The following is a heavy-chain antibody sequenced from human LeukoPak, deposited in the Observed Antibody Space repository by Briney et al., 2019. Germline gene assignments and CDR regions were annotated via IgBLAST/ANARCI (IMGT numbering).Heavy chain of an antibody. Sequence: SETLSLTCTVSGDSIFSSTYYWGWIRQPPGKGLEWIGSIFHSGSTYYNPSLKSRVTISVDRSKNQFSLKLSSVTAADTAVYYCARFIGESAAIAYYYYYYMDVWGKGTTVTVSS. CDR2: IFHSGST. CDR1: GDSIFSSTYY. J-gene: IGHJ6*03. CDR3: ARFIGESAAIAYYYYYYMDV. V-gene: IGHV4-39*07. D-gene: IGHD2-2*02.